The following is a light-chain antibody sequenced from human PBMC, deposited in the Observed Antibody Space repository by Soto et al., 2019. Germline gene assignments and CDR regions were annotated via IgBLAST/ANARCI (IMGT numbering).Light chain of an antibody. CDR1: QSISSS. CDR3: QQYNTWPPIT. V-gene: IGKV3D-15*01. Sequence: MTQSPSSLPASVAERVTITCRASQSISSSFLAWYQQKPGQAPRLLIYDASSRATGIPDRFSGGGSGTDFTLTISSLQSEDFAVYYCQQYNTWPPITFGQGTRLEIK. J-gene: IGKJ5*01. CDR2: DAS.